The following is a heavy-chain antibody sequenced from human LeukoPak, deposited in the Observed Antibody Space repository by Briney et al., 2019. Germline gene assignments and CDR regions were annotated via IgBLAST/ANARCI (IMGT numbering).Heavy chain of an antibody. CDR2: MNPNSGNT. Sequence: ASVKVSCKASGYTFTSYDINWVRQATGQGLEWMGWMNPNSGNTGYAQKFQGRVTITRNTSISTAYMELSSLRSEDTAVYYCARGRYYYGSGSYYPSIDYWGQGTLVTVSS. CDR3: ARGRYYYGSGSYYPSIDY. CDR1: GYTFTSYD. V-gene: IGHV1-8*03. D-gene: IGHD3-10*01. J-gene: IGHJ4*02.